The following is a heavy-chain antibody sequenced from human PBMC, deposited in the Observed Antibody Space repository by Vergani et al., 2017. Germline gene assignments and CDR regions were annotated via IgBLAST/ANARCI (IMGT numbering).Heavy chain of an antibody. D-gene: IGHD3-16*02. CDR3: ATLHLGELSLRPPIDY. Sequence: QVQLVESGGGVVQPGRSLRLSCAASGFTFSSYAMHWVRQAPGKGLEWVAVISYDGSNKYYADSVKGRFTISRDNSKNTLYLQMNSLRAEDTAVYYCATLHLGELSLRPPIDYWGQGTLVTVSS. CDR1: GFTFSSYA. J-gene: IGHJ4*02. CDR2: ISYDGSNK. V-gene: IGHV3-30-3*01.